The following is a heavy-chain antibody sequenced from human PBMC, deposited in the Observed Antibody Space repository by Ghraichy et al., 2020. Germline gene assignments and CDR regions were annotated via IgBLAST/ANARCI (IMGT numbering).Heavy chain of an antibody. D-gene: IGHD2-15*01. CDR1: GYTFTSYY. V-gene: IGHV1-46*01. CDR3: ARDGALVVVAVEGYYYYGMDV. CDR2: INPSGGNT. J-gene: IGHJ6*02. Sequence: ASVKVSCKASGYTFTSYYMHWVRQAPGQGLEWMGIINPSGGNTSYAQKFQGRVTMTRDTSTSTVYMELSSLRSEDTAVYYCARDGALVVVAVEGYYYYGMDVWGQGTTVTVSS.